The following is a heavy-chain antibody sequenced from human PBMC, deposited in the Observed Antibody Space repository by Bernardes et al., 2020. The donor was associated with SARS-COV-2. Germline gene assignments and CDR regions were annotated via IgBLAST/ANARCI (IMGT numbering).Heavy chain of an antibody. V-gene: IGHV3-7*03. CDR2: IKQDGSEK. J-gene: IGHJ6*02. CDR1: GFTFSSYW. D-gene: IGHD6-13*01. CDR3: ARDVRSSWPGYYYYYYGMDV. Sequence: GGSLRLSCAASGFTFSSYWMSWVRQAPGKGLEWVANIKQDGSEKYYVDSVKGRFTISRDNAKNSLYLQMNSLRAEDTAVYYCARDVRSSWPGYYYYYYGMDVWCQGTTVTLSS.